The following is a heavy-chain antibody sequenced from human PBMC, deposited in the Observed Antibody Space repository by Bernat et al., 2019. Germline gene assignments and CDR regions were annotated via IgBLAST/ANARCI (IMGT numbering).Heavy chain of an antibody. D-gene: IGHD4-17*01. Sequence: QVQLVESGGGVVQPGRSLRLSCAASGFTFSSYGMHWVRQAPGKGLEWVAVIWYDGSNKYYADSVKGRFTISRDNSKNTLYLQMNSLRAEDTAVYYCARVYSDGDDHWYFDLWGRGTLVTVSS. J-gene: IGHJ2*01. CDR1: GFTFSSYG. V-gene: IGHV3-33*01. CDR3: ARVYSDGDDHWYFDL. CDR2: IWYDGSNK.